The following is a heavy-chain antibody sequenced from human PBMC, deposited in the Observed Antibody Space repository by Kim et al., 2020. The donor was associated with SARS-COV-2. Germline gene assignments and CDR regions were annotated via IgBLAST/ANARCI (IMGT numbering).Heavy chain of an antibody. CDR2: IRSKAYGGTT. Sequence: GGSLRLSCTASGFTFGDYAMSWFRQAPGKGLEWVGFIRSKAYGGTTEYAASVKGRFTISRDDSKSIAYLQMNSLKTEDTAVYYCTRVCSLQTAAGIWTPDYFDYWGQGTLVTVSS. D-gene: IGHD6-13*01. CDR1: GFTFGDYA. CDR3: TRVCSLQTAAGIWTPDYFDY. J-gene: IGHJ4*02. V-gene: IGHV3-49*03.